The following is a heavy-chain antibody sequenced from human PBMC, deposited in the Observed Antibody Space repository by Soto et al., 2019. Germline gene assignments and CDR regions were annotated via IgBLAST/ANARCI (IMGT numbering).Heavy chain of an antibody. CDR3: ARGRRQQLPRVPFDV. CDR2: IVVGSGNT. Sequence: SVKVSCKASGFGFTSSAVQWVRQARGQRLEWIGWIVVGSGNTNYAQKFQERVTITRDMSTSTAYMELSSLRSEDTALYFCARGRRQQLPRVPFDVWGQGTMVTVSS. CDR1: GFGFTSSA. D-gene: IGHD6-13*01. J-gene: IGHJ3*01. V-gene: IGHV1-58*01.